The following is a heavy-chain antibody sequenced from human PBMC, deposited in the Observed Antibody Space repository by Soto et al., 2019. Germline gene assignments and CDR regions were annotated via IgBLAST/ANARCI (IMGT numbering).Heavy chain of an antibody. CDR3: ARVGGNWNDDYFDY. J-gene: IGHJ4*02. CDR1: GYTFSDHD. D-gene: IGHD1-1*01. Sequence: QVQLVQSGAEVKMPGASVKVSCKASGYTFSDHDINWVRQATGQGPEWLGWMNPNSGDTGYAQNFQGRVTMTRDNSIRTAYMELSSLRSEDTAVYYCARVGGNWNDDYFDYWGQGTLVTVSS. V-gene: IGHV1-8*01. CDR2: MNPNSGDT.